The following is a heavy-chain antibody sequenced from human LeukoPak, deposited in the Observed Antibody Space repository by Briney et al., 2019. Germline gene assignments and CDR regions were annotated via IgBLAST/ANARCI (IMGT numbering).Heavy chain of an antibody. CDR2: IYYSGST. J-gene: IGHJ6*03. CDR3: ARHSAPTMVRGVNYYYYYMDV. Sequence: SETLSLTCTVSGGSISSYYWSWIRQPPRKGLEWIGYIYYSGSTNYNPSLKSRVTISVDTSKNQFSLKLSSVTAADTAVYYCARHSAPTMVRGVNYYYYYMDVWGKGTTVTVSS. D-gene: IGHD3-10*01. CDR1: GGSISSYY. V-gene: IGHV4-59*08.